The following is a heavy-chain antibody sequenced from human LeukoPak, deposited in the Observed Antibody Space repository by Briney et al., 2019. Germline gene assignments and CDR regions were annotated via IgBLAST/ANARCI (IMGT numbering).Heavy chain of an antibody. CDR1: GYTFTSYD. V-gene: IGHV1-8*03. Sequence: ASVKVSCKASGYTFTSYDINWVRQATGQGLEWMGWMNPNSGNTGYAQKFQGRVTITRNTSISTAYMELSSLRSEDTAVYYCARKQDYYGSGSYYRWSDYWGQGTLVTVSS. D-gene: IGHD3-10*01. J-gene: IGHJ4*02. CDR2: MNPNSGNT. CDR3: ARKQDYYGSGSYYRWSDY.